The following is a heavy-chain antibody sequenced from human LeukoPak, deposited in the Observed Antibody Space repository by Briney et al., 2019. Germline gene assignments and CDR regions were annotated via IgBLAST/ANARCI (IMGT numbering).Heavy chain of an antibody. CDR3: ARGSPVTYYYDSSGYYRDAFDI. Sequence: GGSLRLSCAASGFTFSSAWMNWVRQAPGKGLEWVGRIKSETDGGTTDYAAPVKGTFTISRDDSENTLYLQMNSLRAEDTAVYYCARGSPVTYYYDSSGYYRDAFDIWGQGTMVTVSS. J-gene: IGHJ3*02. V-gene: IGHV3-15*07. D-gene: IGHD3-22*01. CDR2: IKSETDGGTT. CDR1: GFTFSSAW.